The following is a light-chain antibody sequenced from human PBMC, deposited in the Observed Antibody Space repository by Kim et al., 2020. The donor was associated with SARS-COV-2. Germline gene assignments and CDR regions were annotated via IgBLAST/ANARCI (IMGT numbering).Light chain of an antibody. V-gene: IGKV1-9*01. CDR2: AAA. CDR1: QGSSSY. CDR3: QQLNSYPLT. J-gene: IGKJ4*01. Sequence: ASVGDRVTISCRASQGSSSYLAWYQQKPGKDPKLLIYAAATLQGGVPSRFSGSGSGTDFTLTISSLQPEDFATYYCQQLNSYPLTFGGGTKVDIK.